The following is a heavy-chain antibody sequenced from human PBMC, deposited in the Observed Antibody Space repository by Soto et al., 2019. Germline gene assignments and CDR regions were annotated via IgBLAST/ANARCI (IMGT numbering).Heavy chain of an antibody. J-gene: IGHJ4*02. Sequence: GGSLRLSCAASGFTFSSYAMSWVRQAPGKGLEWVSAISGSGGSTYYADSVKGRFTISRDNSKNTLYLQMNSLRAEDTAVYYCAKDGPINIVVVPAAIRDKTQQLAQYYFDYWGQGTLVTVSS. D-gene: IGHD2-2*02. CDR1: GFTFSSYA. CDR3: AKDGPINIVVVPAAIRDKTQQLAQYYFDY. V-gene: IGHV3-23*01. CDR2: ISGSGGST.